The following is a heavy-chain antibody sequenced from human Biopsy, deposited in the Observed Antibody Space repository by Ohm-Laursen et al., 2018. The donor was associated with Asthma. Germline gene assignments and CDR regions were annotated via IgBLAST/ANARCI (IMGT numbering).Heavy chain of an antibody. CDR2: IYNDGRA. J-gene: IGHJ6*02. CDR3: TRTTTVTTTYAMDV. CDR1: EFSVSSSY. D-gene: IGHD4-17*01. Sequence: GSLRLSCTASEFSVSSSYMSWVRQAPGKGLERVSVIYNDGRAYYADSVKGRFTVSRDNSKNTLFLQMNSLRAEDTAVYYCTRTTTVTTTYAMDVWGRGTTVTVSS. V-gene: IGHV3-53*01.